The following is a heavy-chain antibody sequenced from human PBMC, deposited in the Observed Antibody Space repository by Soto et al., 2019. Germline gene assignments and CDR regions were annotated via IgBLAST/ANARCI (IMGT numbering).Heavy chain of an antibody. D-gene: IGHD5-12*01. V-gene: IGHV3-30-3*01. Sequence: QVQLVESGGGVVQPERSLRLSCAASGLTFSRYAMHWVRQAPGKGLEWVAIISYGGSNKYYADSVRGRFTISRDNSNNTLYLQMNSLRAEDTAVYYCARDREGYSGFDYPAYWGQGTLVTVSS. CDR2: ISYGGSNK. CDR3: ARDREGYSGFDYPAY. CDR1: GLTFSRYA. J-gene: IGHJ4*02.